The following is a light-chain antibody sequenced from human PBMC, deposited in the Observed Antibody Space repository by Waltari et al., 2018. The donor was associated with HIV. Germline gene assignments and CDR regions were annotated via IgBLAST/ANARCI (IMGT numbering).Light chain of an antibody. CDR3: SSYTANSRI. Sequence: QSALTQPASVSGSLGQSITISCTGTSIDVGGHNSVSWYQQHPGKAPKLLISDVRNRPSGVSNRFSGSKSGNTASLTISGLQAEDEADYYCSSYTANSRIFGGGTRLTVL. V-gene: IGLV2-14*03. CDR2: DVR. J-gene: IGLJ2*01. CDR1: SIDVGGHNS.